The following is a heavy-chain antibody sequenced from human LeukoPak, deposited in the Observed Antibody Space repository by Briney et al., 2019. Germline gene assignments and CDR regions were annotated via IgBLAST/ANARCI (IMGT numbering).Heavy chain of an antibody. V-gene: IGHV4-59*01. D-gene: IGHD3-9*01. J-gene: IGHJ5*02. CDR1: GGSISSYY. CDR3: ARELGTSYYDILGWFDP. CDR2: IYYSGST. Sequence: SETLSLTCTVSGGSISSYYWSWIRQPPGKGLEWIGYIYYSGSTNYNPSLKSRVTISVDTSKIQFSLKLSSVTAADTAVYYCARELGTSYYDILGWFDPWGQGTLVTVSS.